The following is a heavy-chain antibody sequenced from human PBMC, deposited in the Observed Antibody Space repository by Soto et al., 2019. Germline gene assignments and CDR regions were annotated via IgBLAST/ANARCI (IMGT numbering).Heavy chain of an antibody. Sequence: ASVKVSCKASGYTFTSYGISWVRQAPGQGLEWMGWISAYNGNTNYAQKLQGRVTMTTDTSTSTAYMELRSLRSDDTAVYYCAREGHVQLIFGVERGGPFDYWGQGTLVTVSS. CDR1: GYTFTSYG. J-gene: IGHJ4*02. V-gene: IGHV1-18*01. D-gene: IGHD3-3*01. CDR3: AREGHVQLIFGVERGGPFDY. CDR2: ISAYNGNT.